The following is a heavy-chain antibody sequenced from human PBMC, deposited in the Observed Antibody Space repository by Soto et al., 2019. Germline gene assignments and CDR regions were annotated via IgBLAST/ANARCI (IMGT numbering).Heavy chain of an antibody. V-gene: IGHV3-23*01. CDR3: AKEARDILATSRRYFQP. Sequence: VQLLESGGGLGQPGGSLRLSCAASGFTFSGYALSWVRQGPGKWLAWVSDISGSGSSTNYADSVKGRFTISRDNSKDTLNLQVNSLRAEDTAIYYWAKEARDILATSRRYFQPWGQGTLGTVSS. CDR2: ISGSGSST. D-gene: IGHD3-3*01. J-gene: IGHJ1*01. CDR1: GFTFSGYA.